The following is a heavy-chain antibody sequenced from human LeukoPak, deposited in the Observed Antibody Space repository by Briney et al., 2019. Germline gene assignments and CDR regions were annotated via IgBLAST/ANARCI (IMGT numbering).Heavy chain of an antibody. CDR3: ARDFMYSITCAGC. CDR1: GFTFSSYW. J-gene: IGHJ4*02. CDR2: IKTDGSST. V-gene: IGHV3-74*01. Sequence: GGSLRLSCAASGFTFSSYWMHWVRQVPGKGLMWVSRIKTDGSSTSYADSVKGRFTISRDNAKNTLYLQMNSLRVEDTAVYYCARDFMYSITCAGCWGQGTLVTVSS. D-gene: IGHD6-13*01.